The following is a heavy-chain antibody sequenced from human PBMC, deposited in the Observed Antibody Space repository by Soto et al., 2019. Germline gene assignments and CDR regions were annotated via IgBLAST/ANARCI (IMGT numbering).Heavy chain of an antibody. CDR1: GFTFNTAW. V-gene: IGHV3-15*07. D-gene: IGHD3-16*01. J-gene: IGHJ4*02. CDR3: TADLPDWGAYAFEY. Sequence: VGSLRLSCSSSGFTFNTAWMDLVLHTPVKGLEWVGRIKSKGNGGTIDYAAPVKGRFTISRDDSKNTLYLEMNSQKTEDTAVYYCTADLPDWGAYAFEYWGQGILVTVSS. CDR2: IKSKGNGGTI.